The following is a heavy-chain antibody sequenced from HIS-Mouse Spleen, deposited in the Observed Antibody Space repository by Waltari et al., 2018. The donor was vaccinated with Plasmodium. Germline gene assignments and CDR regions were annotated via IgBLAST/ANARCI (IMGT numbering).Heavy chain of an antibody. CDR1: GLPLGSYW. CDR2: IKQDGSEK. CDR3: ASSWYWYFDL. V-gene: IGHV3-7*01. Sequence: EVQLVESGGGLVQPGGSLRRSCAAYGLPLGSYWMSWVRQAPGKGLEWVANIKQDGSEKYFVDSVKGRFTISRDNAKNSLYLQMNSLRAEDTAVYYCASSWYWYFDLWGRGTLVTVSS. J-gene: IGHJ2*01. D-gene: IGHD6-13*01.